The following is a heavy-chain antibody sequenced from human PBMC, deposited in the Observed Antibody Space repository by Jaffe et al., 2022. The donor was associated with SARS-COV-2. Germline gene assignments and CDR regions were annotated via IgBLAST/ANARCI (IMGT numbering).Heavy chain of an antibody. Sequence: QVQLVESGGGVVQPGRSLRLSCAASGFTFSSYAMHWVRQAPGKGLEWVAVISYDGSNKYYADSVKGRFTISRDNSKNTLYLQMNSLRAEDTAVYYCARESLRRGYYDSSGYYPYYYYGMDVWGQGTTVTVSS. CDR1: GFTFSSYA. V-gene: IGHV3-30-3*01. CDR3: ARESLRRGYYDSSGYYPYYYYGMDV. J-gene: IGHJ6*02. CDR2: ISYDGSNK. D-gene: IGHD3-22*01.